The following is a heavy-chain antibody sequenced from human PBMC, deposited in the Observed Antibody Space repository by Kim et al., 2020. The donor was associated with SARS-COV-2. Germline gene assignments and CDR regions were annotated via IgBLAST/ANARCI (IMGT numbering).Heavy chain of an antibody. J-gene: IGHJ5*02. Sequence: YYNPSLKSRVTISVDTSKNQFSLKLSSVTAADTAVYYCAREQQPGSWFDPWGQGTLVTVSS. D-gene: IGHD6-13*01. CDR3: AREQQPGSWFDP. V-gene: IGHV4-31*02.